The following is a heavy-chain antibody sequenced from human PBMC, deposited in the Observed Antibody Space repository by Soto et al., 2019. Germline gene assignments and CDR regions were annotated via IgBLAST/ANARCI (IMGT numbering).Heavy chain of an antibody. CDR3: AEPSGSYRSALDI. D-gene: IGHD1-26*01. CDR2: INPNSGGT. V-gene: IGHV1-2*02. Sequence: QVQLVQSGAEVKKPGASVKISCKASGYTFTGYYMHWVRQGPGQGLEWMGGINPNSGGTNYAQEFQGRVTMTRDTSISTAYMELSRLRSGDTAVYYCAEPSGSYRSALDIWGQGTMVTVSS. CDR1: GYTFTGYY. J-gene: IGHJ3*02.